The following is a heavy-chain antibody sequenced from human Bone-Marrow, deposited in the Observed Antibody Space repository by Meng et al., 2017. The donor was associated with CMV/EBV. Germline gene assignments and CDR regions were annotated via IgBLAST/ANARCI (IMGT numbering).Heavy chain of an antibody. D-gene: IGHD2-21*01. CDR2: IRYDGSNK. CDR3: ARSRTSHIYYYYGMDV. Sequence: GGSLRLSCAASGFTFNNYAIHWVRQAPGKGLEWVAFIRYDGSNKYYADSVKGRFTISRDNSKNTLYLQMGSLRAEDMAVYYCARSRTSHIYYYYGMDVWGQGTTVTVSS. J-gene: IGHJ6*02. V-gene: IGHV3-30*02. CDR1: GFTFNNYA.